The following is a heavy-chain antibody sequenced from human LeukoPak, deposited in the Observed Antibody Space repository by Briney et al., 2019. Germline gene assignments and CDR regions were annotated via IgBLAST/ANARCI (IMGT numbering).Heavy chain of an antibody. CDR3: ARDVGDTYSCGPAFDY. CDR1: GGSFSGYY. V-gene: IGHV4-34*01. CDR2: IYYSGST. J-gene: IGHJ4*02. Sequence: SETLSLTCAVYGGSFSGYYWSWIRQPPGKGLEWIGSIYYSGSTYYNPSLKSRVTISVDTSKNQFSLKLSSVTAADTAVYYCARDVGDTYSCGPAFDYWGQGTLVTVSS. D-gene: IGHD5-18*01.